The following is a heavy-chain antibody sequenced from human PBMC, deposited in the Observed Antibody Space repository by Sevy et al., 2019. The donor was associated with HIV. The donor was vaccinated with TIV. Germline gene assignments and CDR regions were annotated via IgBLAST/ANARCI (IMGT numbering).Heavy chain of an antibody. D-gene: IGHD2-21*02. CDR3: ARGGGHCGGDCYSIDY. CDR2: IWYDGTIK. Sequence: GGSLRLSCTASGFTLSSYVMHWVRQAPGKGLEWVALIWYDGTIKYYADSVKGRFTISRDNSKDTLFLQMNSLTPEDTAVYYCARGGGHCGGDCYSIDYWGQGALVTVSS. J-gene: IGHJ4*02. CDR1: GFTLSSYV. V-gene: IGHV3-33*08.